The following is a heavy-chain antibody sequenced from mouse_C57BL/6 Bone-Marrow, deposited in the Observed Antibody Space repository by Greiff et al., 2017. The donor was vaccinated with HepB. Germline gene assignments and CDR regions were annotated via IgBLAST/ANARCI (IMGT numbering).Heavy chain of an antibody. D-gene: IGHD1-1*01. CDR2: INYDGSST. J-gene: IGHJ1*03. CDR3: ARDCSSYDWYFDV. Sequence: EVQLVESEGGLVQPGSSMKLSCTASGFTFSDYYMAWFRQVPEKGLEWVANINYDGSSTYYLDSLKSRFIISRDNAQNILYLQMSSLKSEDTATYYCARDCSSYDWYFDVWGTGTTVTVSS. CDR1: GFTFSDYY. V-gene: IGHV5-16*01.